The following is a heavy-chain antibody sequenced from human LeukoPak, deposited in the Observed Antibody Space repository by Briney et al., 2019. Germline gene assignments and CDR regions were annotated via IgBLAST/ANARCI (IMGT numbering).Heavy chain of an antibody. CDR2: INHSGST. J-gene: IGHJ4*01. Sequence: SETLSLTCAVYGGSFSGYYWSWIRQPPGKGLEWIGEINHSGSTNYNPSLKSRVTISVDTSKNQFSLKLSSVTAADTAVYYCAKGKGRGGYKKAQHFDYRGQGTLVTVSS. CDR1: GGSFSGYY. V-gene: IGHV4-34*01. D-gene: IGHD3-16*01. CDR3: AKGKGRGGYKKAQHFDY.